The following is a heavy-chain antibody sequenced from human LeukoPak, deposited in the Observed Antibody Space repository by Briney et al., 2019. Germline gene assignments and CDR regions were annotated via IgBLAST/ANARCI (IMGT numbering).Heavy chain of an antibody. V-gene: IGHV3-33*08. D-gene: IGHD3-16*01. CDR3: GRDSLGGDY. Sequence: QPGRSLLLSCAASGFSFSTFGMHWARRAPGKGLEWVAVIWNDGSKKFYAESVKGRFTISRNNSQNTLYLQMNRLRAEDTAVYYCGRDSLGGDYWGQGTLVTVSS. CDR2: IWNDGSKK. J-gene: IGHJ4*02. CDR1: GFSFSTFG.